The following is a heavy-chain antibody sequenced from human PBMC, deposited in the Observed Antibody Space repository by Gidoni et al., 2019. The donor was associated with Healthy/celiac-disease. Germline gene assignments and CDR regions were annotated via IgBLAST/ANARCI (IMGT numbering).Heavy chain of an antibody. Sequence: QVQLVESGGGVVQPGRSLRLSCAASGFTFSSYGMHWVRQAPGKGLEWVAVISYDGSNKYYADSVKGRSTISRDNAKNTLYLQMNSLRAEDTAVYYCAKEGSGGSCYYWGQGTLVTVSS. CDR2: ISYDGSNK. CDR1: GFTFSSYG. CDR3: AKEGSGGSCYY. J-gene: IGHJ4*02. V-gene: IGHV3-30*18. D-gene: IGHD2-15*01.